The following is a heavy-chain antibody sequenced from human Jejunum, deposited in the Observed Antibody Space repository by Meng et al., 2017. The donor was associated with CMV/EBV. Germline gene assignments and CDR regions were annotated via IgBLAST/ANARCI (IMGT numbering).Heavy chain of an antibody. CDR2: IRFDGNNE. V-gene: IGHV3-30*02. Sequence: RLSWAASGWTFSSYGMHWVRQAPGKGLEWAAFIRFDGNNEYYADSVKGRFTVSRDNSKNTLYLQMNSLRAEDTAVYYCAKDRVFDYWGQGTLVTVSS. J-gene: IGHJ4*02. CDR3: AKDRVFDY. CDR1: GWTFSSYG.